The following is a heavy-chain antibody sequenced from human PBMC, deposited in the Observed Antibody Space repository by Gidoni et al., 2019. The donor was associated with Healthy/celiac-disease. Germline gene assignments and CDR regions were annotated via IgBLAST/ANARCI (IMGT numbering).Heavy chain of an antibody. Sequence: QVTLTESAPVLVTPTETLTLPCPASQFSLSNARMGVRWIRQPPGKALEWLAHSFSNDEKSYRTSLKSRLTISKDTSKSQVVLTMTNMDPVDTATYYCARAYSSGPYYYYGMDVWGQGTTVTVSS. CDR3: ARAYSSGPYYYYGMDV. CDR2: SFSNDEK. V-gene: IGHV2-26*01. CDR1: QFSLSNARMG. D-gene: IGHD6-19*01. J-gene: IGHJ6*02.